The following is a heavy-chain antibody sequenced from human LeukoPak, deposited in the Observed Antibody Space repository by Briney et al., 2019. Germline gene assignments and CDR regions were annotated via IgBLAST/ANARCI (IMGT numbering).Heavy chain of an antibody. Sequence: NPSETLSLTCSVSGGSISSACWSWIRKSPGKGLEWIGCRSSTGVTTNYNPSLKSRVTISVDTSKNQFSLKLSSVTAADTAVYYCARYVWGSYPTFEDYWGQGTLVTVSS. CDR1: GGSISSAC. D-gene: IGHD3-16*02. J-gene: IGHJ4*02. V-gene: IGHV4-59*01. CDR2: RSSTGVTT. CDR3: ARYVWGSYPTFEDY.